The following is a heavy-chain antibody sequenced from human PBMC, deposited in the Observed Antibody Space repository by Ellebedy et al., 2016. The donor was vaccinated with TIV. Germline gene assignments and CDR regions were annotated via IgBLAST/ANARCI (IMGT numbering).Heavy chain of an antibody. Sequence: GESLKISXAASGFTFSRYDMHWVRQSTRKGLEWVASIDNAGDTYYPGSVKGRFTISRENAKNSLYLQMNGLRVEDTAVYYCTRFGIISGGGYGMDVWGQGTTVTVSS. D-gene: IGHD3-10*01. CDR3: TRFGIISGGGYGMDV. J-gene: IGHJ6*02. V-gene: IGHV3-13*01. CDR1: GFTFSRYD. CDR2: IDNAGDT.